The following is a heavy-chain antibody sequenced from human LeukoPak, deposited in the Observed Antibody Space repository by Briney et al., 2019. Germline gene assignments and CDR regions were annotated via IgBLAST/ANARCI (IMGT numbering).Heavy chain of an antibody. Sequence: GGSLRLSCAASGFTFSSYEMNWVRQAPGKGLEWVSSISSSGDTRCYADSVKGRFTISRDNAKNSMYLQMNSLRAEDTAVYYCAARFDYWGQGTLVTVSS. CDR1: GFTFSSYE. J-gene: IGHJ4*02. V-gene: IGHV3-48*03. CDR2: ISSSGDTR. CDR3: AARFDY.